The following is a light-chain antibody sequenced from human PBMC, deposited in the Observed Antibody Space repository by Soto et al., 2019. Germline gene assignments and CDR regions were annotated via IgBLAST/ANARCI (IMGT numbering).Light chain of an antibody. CDR1: QSVDNN. CDR3: QQYNDRHPIT. CDR2: GSF. V-gene: IGKV3-15*01. J-gene: IGKJ5*01. Sequence: EILITQSPVTLCASPGESATLSCRASQSVDNNVAWYQQKPGQAPRLLIVGSFARATGIPARFSGSGSGSEFTLTISGLQYEDFAVYYCQQYNDRHPITFGQGTRLEIK.